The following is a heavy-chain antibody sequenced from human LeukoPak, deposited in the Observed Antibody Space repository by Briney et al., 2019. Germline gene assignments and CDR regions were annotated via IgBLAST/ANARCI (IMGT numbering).Heavy chain of an antibody. Sequence: ASVKVSCKASGYTFTSYDINWVRQATGQGLEWMGWMNPNSGNTGYAQKFQGRVTITRNTSISTAYMELSSLRSEDTAVYYCARGGVGATANWFDPWGQGTLVTVSS. J-gene: IGHJ5*02. CDR3: ARGGVGATANWFDP. CDR2: MNPNSGNT. V-gene: IGHV1-8*02. CDR1: GYTFTSYD. D-gene: IGHD1-26*01.